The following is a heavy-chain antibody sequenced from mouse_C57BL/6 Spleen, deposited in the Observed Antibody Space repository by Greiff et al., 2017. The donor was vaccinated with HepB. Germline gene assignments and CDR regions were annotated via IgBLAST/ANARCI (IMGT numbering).Heavy chain of an antibody. CDR2: IYPGSGST. Sequence: QVHVKQSGAELVKPGASVKMSCKASGYTFTSYWITWVKQRPGQGLEWIGDIYPGSGSTNYNEKFKSKATLTVDTSSSTAYMQLSSLTSEDSAVYYCAREYYGSSLCFDYWGQGTTLTVSS. J-gene: IGHJ2*01. CDR3: AREYYGSSLCFDY. V-gene: IGHV1-55*01. CDR1: GYTFTSYW. D-gene: IGHD1-1*01.